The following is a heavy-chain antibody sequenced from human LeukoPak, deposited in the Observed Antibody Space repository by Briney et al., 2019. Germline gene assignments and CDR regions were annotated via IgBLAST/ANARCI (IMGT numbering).Heavy chain of an antibody. Sequence: GGSLRLSCAASGFTFSDYYMSWLRQAPGKGLEWVSYISSSGSNIYYADFVKGRFTISRDNAKNSLYLQMNSLRAEDTAVYYCARRTTGTALYYFDYWGQGTLVTVSS. CDR3: ARRTTGTALYYFDY. D-gene: IGHD1-1*01. J-gene: IGHJ4*02. CDR2: ISSSGSNI. CDR1: GFTFSDYY. V-gene: IGHV3-11*01.